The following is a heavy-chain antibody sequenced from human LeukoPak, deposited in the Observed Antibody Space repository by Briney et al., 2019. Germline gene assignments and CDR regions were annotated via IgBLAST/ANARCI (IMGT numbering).Heavy chain of an antibody. CDR1: GFTFSSYS. D-gene: IGHD6-13*01. CDR3: ARETDSSSWYEFYYYGMDV. J-gene: IGHJ6*02. CDR2: ISSSSSTI. V-gene: IGHV3-48*01. Sequence: PGGSLTLSCAASGFTFSSYSMTWLRQAPGKGLEWVSYISSSSSTIYYADSVKGRFTISRDNAKNSLYLQMNSLRAEDTAVYYCARETDSSSWYEFYYYGMDVWGQGTTVTVSS.